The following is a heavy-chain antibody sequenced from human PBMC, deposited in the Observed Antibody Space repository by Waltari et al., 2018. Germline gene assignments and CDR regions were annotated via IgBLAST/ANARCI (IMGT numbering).Heavy chain of an antibody. CDR3: ARDPAMPYGDYVHY. CDR1: GITFSNHP. V-gene: IGHV3-48*04. J-gene: IGHJ4*02. CDR2: ITYDGRTK. D-gene: IGHD4-17*01. Sequence: EVQLLESGGGLVQPGGSLRLSCAAAGITFSNHPMSWVRQAPGKGLEWVSVITYDGRTKYSADSVKGRFTISRDNAKNSLYLQMNSLRAEDTAVYYCARDPAMPYGDYVHYWGQGTLVTVSS.